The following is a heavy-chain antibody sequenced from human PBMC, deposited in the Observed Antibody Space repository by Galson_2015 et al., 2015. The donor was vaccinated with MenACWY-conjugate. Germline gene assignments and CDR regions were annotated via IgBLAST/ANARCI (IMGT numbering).Heavy chain of an antibody. CDR3: ASVPLDGSGSFPYLDH. J-gene: IGHJ4*02. Sequence: SLILACAASGFTFSTYSMNWVGQAPGRGLEWVSYIGGDGSPVFYGDSVKGRFTIPRDNAKNSLYLQMNSLRDEDTALYYCASVPLDGSGSFPYLDHWGQGALVTVSS. CDR1: GFTFSTYS. CDR2: IGGDGSPV. D-gene: IGHD3-10*01. V-gene: IGHV3-48*02.